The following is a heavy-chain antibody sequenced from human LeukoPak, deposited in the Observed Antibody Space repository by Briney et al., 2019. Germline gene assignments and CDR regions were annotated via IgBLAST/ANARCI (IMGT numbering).Heavy chain of an antibody. CDR2: ISSSGSTI. Sequence: GGSLRLSYAASGFTFSSYEMNWVRQAPGKGLEWVSYISSSGSTIYYADSVKGRFTISRDNAKNSLYLQMNSLRAEDTAVYYCARRGATRVAFDIWGQETMVTVSS. CDR3: ARRGATRVAFDI. D-gene: IGHD1-26*01. J-gene: IGHJ3*02. V-gene: IGHV3-48*03. CDR1: GFTFSSYE.